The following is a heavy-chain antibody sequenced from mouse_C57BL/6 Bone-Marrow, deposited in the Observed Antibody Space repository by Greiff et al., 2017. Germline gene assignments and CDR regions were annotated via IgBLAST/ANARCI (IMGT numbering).Heavy chain of an antibody. J-gene: IGHJ2*01. CDR1: GYTFTSYW. V-gene: IGHV1-69*01. Sequence: VQLQQPGAELVMPGASVKLSCKASGYTFTSYWMHWVKQRPGQGLEWIGEIDPSDSYTNYNQKFKGKSTLTVDKSSSTAYMQLSSLTSEDSAVYYCARHGNYEGDYWGQGTTLTVSS. D-gene: IGHD2-1*01. CDR2: IDPSDSYT. CDR3: ARHGNYEGDY.